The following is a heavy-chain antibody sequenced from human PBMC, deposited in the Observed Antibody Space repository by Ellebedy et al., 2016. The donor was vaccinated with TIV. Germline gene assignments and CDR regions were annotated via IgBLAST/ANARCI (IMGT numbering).Heavy chain of an antibody. J-gene: IGHJ6*02. CDR3: AGGTGWLMDV. Sequence: GESLKISCAASGLTFSRHWMKWVRQAPGKGLEWVAMIRQDGSEEFYVDSVKGRFTISRDNAKNSLFLQRTSLRAEDTAVHYCAGGTGWLMDVWGQGTTVTVSS. CDR2: IRQDGSEE. V-gene: IGHV3-7*03. CDR1: GLTFSRHW. D-gene: IGHD6-19*01.